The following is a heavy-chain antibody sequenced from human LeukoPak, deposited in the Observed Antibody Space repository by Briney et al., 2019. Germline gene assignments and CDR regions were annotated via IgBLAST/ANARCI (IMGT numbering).Heavy chain of an antibody. V-gene: IGHV4-39*01. CDR2: IYYSGST. J-gene: IGHJ4*02. CDR3: ATSRGIAGYFDY. D-gene: IGHD1-26*01. CDR1: GGSISSSSYY. Sequence: PSETLSLTCTVSGGSISSSSYYWGWIRQPPGKGLEWIGSIYYSGSTYHNPSLKSRVTISVDTSKNQFSLKLSSVTAADTAVYYCATSRGIAGYFDYWGQGTLVTVSS.